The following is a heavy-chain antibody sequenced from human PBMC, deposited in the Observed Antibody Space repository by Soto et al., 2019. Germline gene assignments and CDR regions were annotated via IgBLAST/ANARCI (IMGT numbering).Heavy chain of an antibody. V-gene: IGHV4-34*01. CDR2: INHSGST. Sequence: SETLSLTCAVYGGSFSGYYWSWIRQPPGKGLEWIGEINHSGSTNYNPSLKSRVTISVDTSKNQFSLKLSSVTAADTAVYYCARVSVVVVAAIPPKYYFDYWGQGTLVTVSS. CDR3: ARVSVVVVAAIPPKYYFDY. D-gene: IGHD2-15*01. J-gene: IGHJ4*02. CDR1: GGSFSGYY.